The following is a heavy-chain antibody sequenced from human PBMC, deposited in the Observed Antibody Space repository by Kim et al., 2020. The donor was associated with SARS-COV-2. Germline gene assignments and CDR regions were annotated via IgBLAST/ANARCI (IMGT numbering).Heavy chain of an antibody. V-gene: IGHV3-9*01. CDR2: GSI. D-gene: IGHD3-16*01. Sequence: GSIGYADSVKCRFTISRDTAKNSLYLQMNSLRAEDTALYYCASGRGGHSYWGQGTLVTVSS. CDR3: ASGRGGHSY. J-gene: IGHJ4*02.